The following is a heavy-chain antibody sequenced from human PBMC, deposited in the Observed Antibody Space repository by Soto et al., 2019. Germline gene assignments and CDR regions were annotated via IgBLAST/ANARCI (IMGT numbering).Heavy chain of an antibody. J-gene: IGHJ6*03. CDR1: GFTFSNAW. CDR2: IKSKTDGGTT. CDR3: TTDPLKDNWNYYSYYYYYMDV. D-gene: IGHD1-7*01. V-gene: IGHV3-15*01. Sequence: GGSLRLSCAASGFTFSNAWMSWVRQAPGKGLEWVGRIKSKTDGGTTDYAAPVKGRFTISRDDSKNTLYLQMNSLKTEDTAVYYCTTDPLKDNWNYYSYYYYYMDVWGKGTTVTVSS.